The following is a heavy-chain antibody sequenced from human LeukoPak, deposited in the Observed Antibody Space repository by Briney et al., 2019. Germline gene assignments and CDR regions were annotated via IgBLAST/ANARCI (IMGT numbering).Heavy chain of an antibody. D-gene: IGHD3-22*01. CDR3: AREGYYYDSSGPIDY. Sequence: SETLSLTCTVSGGSISSAPYYWRWIRQRPGKGLEWIVYISHSGNTYYNPSLKSRLNISADTSRNQFSLKLRSVTAADTALCFCAREGYYYDSSGPIDYWGQGTRVTVSS. V-gene: IGHV4-31*03. J-gene: IGHJ4*02. CDR2: ISHSGNT. CDR1: GGSISSAPYY.